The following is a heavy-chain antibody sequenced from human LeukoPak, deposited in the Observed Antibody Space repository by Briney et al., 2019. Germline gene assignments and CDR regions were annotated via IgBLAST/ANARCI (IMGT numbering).Heavy chain of an antibody. CDR2: IYHSGST. J-gene: IGHJ5*02. D-gene: IGHD5-12*01. Sequence: SETLSLTCAVSGGSISSSNRWSWVRQPPGKGLEWIGEIYHSGSTNYNPSLKSRVTISVDKSKNQFSLKLSSVTAADTAVYYCARGWYSGYDSWFDPWGQGTLVTVSS. CDR3: ARGWYSGYDSWFDP. V-gene: IGHV4-4*02. CDR1: GGSISSSNR.